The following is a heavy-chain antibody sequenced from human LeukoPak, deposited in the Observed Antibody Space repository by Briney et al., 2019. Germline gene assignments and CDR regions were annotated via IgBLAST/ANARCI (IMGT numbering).Heavy chain of an antibody. CDR3: ASGSGSSRS. D-gene: IGHD3-10*01. Sequence: SETLSLTCTVSGGSISSSSYYWGWIRQPPGKGLEWIGSIYYSGSTYYNPSLKSRVTISVDKSKNQFPLKLSSVTAADTAVYYCASGSGSSRSWGQGTMVTVSS. CDR2: IYYSGST. V-gene: IGHV4-39*06. J-gene: IGHJ3*01. CDR1: GGSISSSSYY.